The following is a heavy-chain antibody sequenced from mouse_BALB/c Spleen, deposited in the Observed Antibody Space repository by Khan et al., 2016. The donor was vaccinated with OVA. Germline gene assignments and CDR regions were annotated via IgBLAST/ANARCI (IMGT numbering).Heavy chain of an antibody. CDR2: INTYTGEP. J-gene: IGHJ4*01. CDR1: GYAFTNYG. Sequence: QIQLVQSGPELKKPGETVKISCKASGYAFTNYGMNWVKQSPGKALKWMGWINTYTGEPTYADDFKGRFAFSLETSASTAYLQINNLKNEDTATYFCSKPPYFSYTLDNWGQGTSVTVSS. D-gene: IGHD2-10*01. V-gene: IGHV9-3-1*01. CDR3: SKPPYFSYTLDN.